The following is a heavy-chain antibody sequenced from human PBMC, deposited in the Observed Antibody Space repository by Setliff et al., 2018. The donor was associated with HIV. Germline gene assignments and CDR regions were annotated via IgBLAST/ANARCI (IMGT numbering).Heavy chain of an antibody. CDR3: ARPSTRGYSYAVYDY. CDR2: IYYSGST. V-gene: IGHV4-59*08. CDR1: GGSISSYY. J-gene: IGHJ4*02. Sequence: SETLSLTCTVSGGSISSYYWSWIRQPPGKGLEWIGYIYYSGSTNYNPSLKSRVTISVDTSKNQFSLKLSSVTAADTAVYYCARPSTRGYSYAVYDYWGQGTLVTVSS. D-gene: IGHD5-18*01.